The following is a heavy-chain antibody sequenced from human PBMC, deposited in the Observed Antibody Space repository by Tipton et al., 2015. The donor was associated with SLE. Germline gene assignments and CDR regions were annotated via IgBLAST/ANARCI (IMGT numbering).Heavy chain of an antibody. CDR1: GGSISRYY. V-gene: IGHV4-59*01. CDR2: IFHSGNT. Sequence: TLSLTCTVSGGSISRYYWNWIRQPPGKGLEWIGYIFHSGNTNYNPSLKSRVTISADTSKNQFSLKLTSVTAADTAVYYCAGDSQAFDYWGQGSLVTVSS. J-gene: IGHJ4*02. CDR3: AGDSQAFDY.